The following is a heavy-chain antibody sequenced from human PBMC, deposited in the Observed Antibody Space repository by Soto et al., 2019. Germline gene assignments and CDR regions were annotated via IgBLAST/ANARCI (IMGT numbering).Heavy chain of an antibody. Sequence: GGSLRLSCAASGFTFSSYGMTWVRQAPGKGLEWVSFSSATGSGRYYADSVKGRFTISRDNSKNTLYLQMSSLRADDTAVYYCARVTTTLVHRFGYWGQGTPVTVSS. CDR2: SSATGSGR. CDR3: ARVTTTLVHRFGY. V-gene: IGHV3-23*01. D-gene: IGHD4-4*01. J-gene: IGHJ4*02. CDR1: GFTFSSYG.